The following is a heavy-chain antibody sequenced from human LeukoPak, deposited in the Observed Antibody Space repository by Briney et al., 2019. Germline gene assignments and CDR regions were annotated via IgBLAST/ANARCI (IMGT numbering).Heavy chain of an antibody. J-gene: IGHJ4*02. CDR1: GFPFSSYV. V-gene: IGHV3-30*18. CDR2: ISSDGSTK. D-gene: IGHD4-17*01. CDR3: AKDDYADYPWYFDY. Sequence: GGSLRLSCAASGFPFSSYVMHWVRQAPGKGLEWVALISSDGSTKYYGDSVKGRFTISRDNSKNTLYLQMNSLRPEDTAVYYCAKDDYADYPWYFDYWGQGTLVTVSS.